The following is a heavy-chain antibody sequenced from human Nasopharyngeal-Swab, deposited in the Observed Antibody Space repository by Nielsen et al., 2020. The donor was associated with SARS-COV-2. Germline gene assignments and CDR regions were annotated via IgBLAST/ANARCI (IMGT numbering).Heavy chain of an antibody. CDR2: IWYDGSNE. CDR3: ARGASPYNWNYLAYFDY. V-gene: IGHV3-33*01. J-gene: IGHJ4*02. CDR1: GFTFTSYA. D-gene: IGHD1-1*01. Sequence: GESLKISCAASGFTFTSYAMHWVRQAPGKGLEWVAIIWYDGSNEYYADSAKGRFTISRDNSNNTLYLQISSLRADDTAVYYCARGASPYNWNYLAYFDYWGQGTLVTVSS.